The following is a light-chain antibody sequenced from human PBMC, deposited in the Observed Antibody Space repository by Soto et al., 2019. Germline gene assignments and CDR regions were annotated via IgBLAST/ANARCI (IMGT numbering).Light chain of an antibody. CDR2: EVT. CDR1: SNDVV. CDR3: SAYSTTSPWV. V-gene: IGLV2-14*01. J-gene: IGLJ3*02. Sequence: QSALTQPASVSGSPGQSITISCIGPSNDVVPWYQQHPGKAPKLVIYEVTNRPSGVSNRFSGSKSGNTASLTISGLQAEDEADYYCSAYSTTSPWVFGGGTKVTVL.